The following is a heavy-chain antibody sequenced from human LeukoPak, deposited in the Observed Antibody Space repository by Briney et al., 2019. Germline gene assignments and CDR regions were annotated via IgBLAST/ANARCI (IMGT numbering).Heavy chain of an antibody. V-gene: IGHV3-7*03. CDR1: GFYCSRYW. D-gene: IGHD3-9*01. CDR3: ARGRYVDWLFDY. J-gene: IGHJ4*02. CDR2: IEQDGGEE. Sequence: GGSLRLSCAASGFYCSRYWMTWVRQAPGKGLEWVAKIEQDGGEEYYVDSVKGRFTISRDNAKNSLYLQMNSLRVEDTAVYYCARGRYVDWLFDYWGQGTLVTVPS.